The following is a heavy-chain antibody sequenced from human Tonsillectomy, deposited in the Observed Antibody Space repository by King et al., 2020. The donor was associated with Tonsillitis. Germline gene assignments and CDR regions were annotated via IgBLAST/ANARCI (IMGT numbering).Heavy chain of an antibody. Sequence: VQSGRSLRLFCAASGFTFDDYAMHWVRQAPGKGLEWVSGISWNSGSIAYADSVKGRFTISRDNAKNSLYLQMNSLRAEDTAFYYCAKDMGVGATGDGFDNWG. J-gene: IGHJ3*02. V-gene: IGHV3-9*01. CDR3: AKDMGVGATGDGFDN. CDR1: GFTFDDYA. CDR2: ISWNSGSI. D-gene: IGHD1-26*01.